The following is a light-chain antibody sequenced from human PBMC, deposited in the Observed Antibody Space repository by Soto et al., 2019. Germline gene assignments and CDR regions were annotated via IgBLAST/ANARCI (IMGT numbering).Light chain of an antibody. CDR3: CSYAGSRGLV. Sequence: QSVLTKPASVSGSPGQSITISCTGTSSDVGSYNLVSWYQQHPGKAPKLMIYEGSKRPSGVSNRFSGSKSGNTASLTISGRQAEDEADYYCCSYAGSRGLVFGGGAKVTVL. CDR1: SSDVGSYNL. CDR2: EGS. J-gene: IGLJ2*01. V-gene: IGLV2-23*01.